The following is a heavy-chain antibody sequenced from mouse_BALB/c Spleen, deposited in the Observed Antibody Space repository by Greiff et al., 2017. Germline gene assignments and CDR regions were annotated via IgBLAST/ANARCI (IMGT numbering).Heavy chain of an antibody. Sequence: QVQLQQSGAELARPGASVKLSCKATGYTFTDYYINWVKQRTGQGLEWIGEIYPGSGNTYYNEKFKGKATLTADKSSSTAYMQLSSLTSEDSAVYFCARRGGLRRDYAMDYWGQGTSVTVSS. CDR3: ARRGGLRRDYAMDY. CDR2: IYPGSGNT. V-gene: IGHV1-77*01. D-gene: IGHD2-2*01. CDR1: GYTFTDYY. J-gene: IGHJ4*01.